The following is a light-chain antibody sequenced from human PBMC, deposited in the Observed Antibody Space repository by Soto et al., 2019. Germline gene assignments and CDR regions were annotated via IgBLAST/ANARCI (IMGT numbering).Light chain of an antibody. CDR2: DAS. CDR3: QQYNSYSRT. Sequence: DIQMTQSPSTLSASVRHRATISSRASQSISSWLAWYQQKPGKAPKLLIYDASSLESGVPSRFSGSGSGTEFTLTISSLQPDDFATYYCQQYNSYSRTFGQGTKVDI. J-gene: IGKJ1*01. V-gene: IGKV1-5*01. CDR1: QSISSW.